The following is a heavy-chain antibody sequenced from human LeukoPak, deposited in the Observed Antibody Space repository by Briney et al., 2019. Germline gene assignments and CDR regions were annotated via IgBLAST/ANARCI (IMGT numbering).Heavy chain of an antibody. D-gene: IGHD5-12*01. V-gene: IGHV4-59*01. J-gene: IGHJ6*02. CDR2: IYYSGST. CDR3: ASSEATTTPPPYGMGV. CDR1: GGSISSYY. Sequence: PSETLSLTCTVSGGSISSYYWSWIRQPPGKGLEWIGYIYYSGSTNYNPSLKSRVTISVDTSKNQFSLKLSSVTAADTAVYYCASSEATTTPPPYGMGVWGQGTTVTVSS.